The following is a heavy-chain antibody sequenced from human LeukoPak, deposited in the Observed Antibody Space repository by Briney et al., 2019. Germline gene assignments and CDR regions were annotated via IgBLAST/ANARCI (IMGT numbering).Heavy chain of an antibody. CDR3: AKDCNVRFLEGLDAFDI. CDR2: ISGSGGST. J-gene: IGHJ3*02. D-gene: IGHD3-3*01. Sequence: PGGSLRLSCAASGFTFSSYAMSWVRQAPGKGLEWVSAISGSGGSTYYADSVKGRFTISRDNSKNTLYLQMNSLRAEDTAVYYCAKDCNVRFLEGLDAFDIWGQGTMVTVSS. V-gene: IGHV3-23*01. CDR1: GFTFSSYA.